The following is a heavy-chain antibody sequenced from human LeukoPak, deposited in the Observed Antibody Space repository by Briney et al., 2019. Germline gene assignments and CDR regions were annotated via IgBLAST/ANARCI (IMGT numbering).Heavy chain of an antibody. J-gene: IGHJ4*02. CDR1: GGSISSYY. V-gene: IGHV4-59*01. Sequence: SETLSLTCTVSGGSISSYYWNWIRQPPGKGLEWIGYIYYSGSTNYNPSLKSRVTISVDTSKNQFSLKLSSVTAADTAVYYCARGADSSGYYSIFYFDYWGQGTLVTVSA. D-gene: IGHD3-22*01. CDR2: IYYSGST. CDR3: ARGADSSGYYSIFYFDY.